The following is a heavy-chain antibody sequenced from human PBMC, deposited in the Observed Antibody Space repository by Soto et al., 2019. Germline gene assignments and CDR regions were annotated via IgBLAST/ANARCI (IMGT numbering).Heavy chain of an antibody. V-gene: IGHV4-31*03. D-gene: IGHD3-22*01. CDR1: GGSISSGDHY. CDR3: ARDNYGSSGYDYGAFHY. CDR2: IFYSGST. J-gene: IGHJ1*01. Sequence: SETLSLTCTVSGGSISSGDHYWIWVRQHQGQDLEWIGCIFYSGSTYYNPSLKSRVTISVDTSKNQFSLKLTSVTAADTAVYFCARDNYGSSGYDYGAFHYWGQGTMVTVSS.